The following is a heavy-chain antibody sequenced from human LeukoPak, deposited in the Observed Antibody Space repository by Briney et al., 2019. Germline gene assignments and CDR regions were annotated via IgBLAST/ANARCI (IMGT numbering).Heavy chain of an antibody. Sequence: PSETLSLTCTVSGGSISSNYWSWMRQPPGKGLEWIGYIYYSGSTNYNPSLKSRVTISVDTSKNQFSLKLSSVTAADTAVYYCAGYSSAYYVFDYWGQGTLVTVSS. CDR1: GGSISSNY. V-gene: IGHV4-59*08. D-gene: IGHD3-22*01. CDR2: IYYSGST. CDR3: AGYSSAYYVFDY. J-gene: IGHJ4*02.